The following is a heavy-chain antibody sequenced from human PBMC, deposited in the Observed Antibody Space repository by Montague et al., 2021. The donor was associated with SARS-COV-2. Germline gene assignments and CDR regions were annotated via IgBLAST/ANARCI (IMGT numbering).Heavy chain of an antibody. CDR2: AYYKSWWLS. CDR3: ASAFYGDHWAFDV. CDR1: GDSVSSTSAS. V-gene: IGHV6-1*01. Sequence: CAISGDSVSSTSASWNWIRQSPSRGLEWLGRAYYKSWWLSQYPGSLESRLTISGDTSKNQFSLQLNSVTPEDTAVYYCASAFYGDHWAFDVWGQGTMVTVSS. J-gene: IGHJ3*01. D-gene: IGHD3-3*02.